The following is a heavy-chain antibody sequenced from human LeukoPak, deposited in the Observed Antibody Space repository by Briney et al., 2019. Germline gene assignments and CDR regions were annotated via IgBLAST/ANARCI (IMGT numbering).Heavy chain of an antibody. CDR2: IKHDGSEN. D-gene: IGHD1-1*01. CDR1: GFIFSTYW. J-gene: IGHJ4*02. Sequence: PGGSLRLSCAASGFIFSTYWMTWVRQAPGKGLEWVANIKHDGSENYYVDSVKGRFTISRDNSKNTLYLQMNSLRAEDTAVYYCARDTTHADDWGQGTLVTVSS. CDR3: ARDTTHADD. V-gene: IGHV3-7*01.